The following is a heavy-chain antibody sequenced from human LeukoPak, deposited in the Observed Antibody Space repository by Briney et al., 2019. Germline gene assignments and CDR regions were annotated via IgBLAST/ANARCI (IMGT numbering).Heavy chain of an antibody. D-gene: IGHD5-18*01. J-gene: IGHJ4*02. CDR1: GFNLRSNR. CDR2: IKYGGSEK. CDR3: ARAEGYSYVFFFVY. V-gene: IGHV3-7*04. Sequence: HPGGSLRLTFTASGFNLRSNRMTWVRQAPGKGLEWVANIKYGGSEKYYADSVKGRFTITRDNAKNSLYLQMSSLRAEDTAVYFCARAEGYSYVFFFVYSGQGTLVTVSS.